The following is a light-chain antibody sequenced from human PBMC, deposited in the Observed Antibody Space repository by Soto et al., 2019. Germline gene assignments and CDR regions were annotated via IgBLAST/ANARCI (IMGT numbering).Light chain of an antibody. CDR1: QSVTSNF. CDR2: GAS. V-gene: IGKV3-20*01. Sequence: ENVLTQSPGTLSLSPGERATLSCRASQSVTSNFLAWHQQKPDQAPRLLIYGASTRAAGVPDRFSGSGSGTDFTLTITGLEPEDFAVYYCQQYGRSPLLYTFGQGTKL. CDR3: QQYGRSPLLYT. J-gene: IGKJ2*01.